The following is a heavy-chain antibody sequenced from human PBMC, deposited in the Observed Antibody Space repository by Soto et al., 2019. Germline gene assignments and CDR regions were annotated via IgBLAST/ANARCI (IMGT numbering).Heavy chain of an antibody. CDR2: INGGNGDT. D-gene: IGHD2-2*01. J-gene: IGHJ4*02. CDR1: GYTFTGYA. Sequence: ASVKVSCKASGYTFTGYAIHWVRQAPGQRHEWMGWINGGNGDTKYSQKFQGRVTITRDTSASTAYMELTSLGSEDTAVYHCARGYCSSTSCQYYFHFWGQGTLVTVSS. CDR3: ARGYCSSTSCQYYFHF. V-gene: IGHV1-3*01.